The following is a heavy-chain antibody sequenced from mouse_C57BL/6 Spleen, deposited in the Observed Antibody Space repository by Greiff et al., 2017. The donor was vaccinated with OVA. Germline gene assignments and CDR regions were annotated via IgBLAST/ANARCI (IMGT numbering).Heavy chain of an antibody. CDR2: INPGSGGT. CDR3: AITTPAWFAY. D-gene: IGHD2-12*01. CDR1: GYAFTNYL. J-gene: IGHJ3*01. Sequence: QVQLKESGAELVRPGTSVKVSCKASGYAFTNYLIEWVKQRPGQGLEWIGVINPGSGGTNYNEKFKGKATLTADKSSSTAYMQLSSLTSEDAAVYFCAITTPAWFAYWGQGTLVTVSA. V-gene: IGHV1-54*01.